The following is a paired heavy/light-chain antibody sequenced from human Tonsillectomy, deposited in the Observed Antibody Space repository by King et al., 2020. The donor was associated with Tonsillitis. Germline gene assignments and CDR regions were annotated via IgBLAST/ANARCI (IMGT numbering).Light chain of an antibody. CDR2: SHN. J-gene: IGLJ3*02. V-gene: IGLV1-44*01. Sequence: QSVLTQPPSASGTPGQRVTISCSGGGSNIGSNTVNWYQQLPGTAPKLLIYSHNQRPSGVPDRFSGSKSGTSASLAISGLRAEDEADYYCEAWDDSLNGPVFGGGTKLTVL. CDR3: EAWDDSLNGPV. CDR1: GSNIGSNT.
Heavy chain of an antibody. CDR3: ARREAGRLDV. CDR1: GYRFTNQW. J-gene: IGHJ6*04. D-gene: IGHD3-16*02. V-gene: IGHV5-51*03. CDR2: IYLGDSDT. Sequence: EVQLVQSGAEVKKPGESLKISCRGSGYRFTNQWIGWVRQMPGKGLEWMGIIYLGDSDTRYSPSFQGQVTISVDKSINTAFLQWSSLKASDTAIYYCARREAGRLDVWGTGTTVTVSS.